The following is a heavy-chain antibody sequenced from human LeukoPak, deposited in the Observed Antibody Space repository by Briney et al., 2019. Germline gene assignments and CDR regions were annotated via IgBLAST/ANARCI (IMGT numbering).Heavy chain of an antibody. CDR2: ISAYNGNT. CDR1: GYTFTSYS. V-gene: IGHV1-18*01. CDR3: ARDRGYCSSSRCYTNYYYYMDV. J-gene: IGHJ6*03. Sequence: ASVKVSCKASGYTFTSYSISWVRQAPGQGLEWMGWISAYNGNTNYAQKLQGRVTMTTDTSTSTAYMELRSLRSDDTAVYYCARDRGYCSSSRCYTNYYYYMDVWGKGTTVTVSS. D-gene: IGHD2-2*02.